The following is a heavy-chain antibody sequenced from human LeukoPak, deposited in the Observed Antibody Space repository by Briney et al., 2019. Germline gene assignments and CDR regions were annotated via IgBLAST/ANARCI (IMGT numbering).Heavy chain of an antibody. CDR3: ATETNGRHYDY. CDR1: GLTFSTSG. J-gene: IGHJ4*02. CDR2: IGPTGSDR. Sequence: GGSPRLSCTASGLTFSTSGFNCVRRALGGGVEGVTSIGPTGSDRYHADSIKCRFPITRDNANNFLYLQMNSLRAEDTAVYYCATETNGRHYDYWGQGTLLTVSS. D-gene: IGHD1-14*01. V-gene: IGHV3-21*06.